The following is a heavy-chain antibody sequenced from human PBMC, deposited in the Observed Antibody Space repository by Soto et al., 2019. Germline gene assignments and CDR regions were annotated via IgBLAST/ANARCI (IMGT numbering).Heavy chain of an antibody. CDR3: AKEYSYDRPGYTRSAY. V-gene: IGHV3-23*01. CDR2: ISGSGVST. Sequence: PGGSLTISCARSGFTFSSYPMSWDRQAPGKGLEWVSAISGSGVSTHYADSVKGRFTISRDNSKNTLYLQMNSPRADDTAVYYCAKEYSYDRPGYTRSAYWGHGTPVPVSS. J-gene: IGHJ4*01. D-gene: IGHD3-22*01. CDR1: GFTFSSYP.